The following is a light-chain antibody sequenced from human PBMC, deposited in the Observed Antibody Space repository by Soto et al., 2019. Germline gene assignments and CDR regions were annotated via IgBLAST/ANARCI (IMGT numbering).Light chain of an antibody. CDR2: DAS. CDR3: QQYNSYQYN. Sequence: DIQMTQSPSTLSASVGDRVTITFRASQSVSHWLAWYQQKPGKAPKALIYDASTLETGVPSRFRGSGSGTDLTLTISSLQPDDFATYYCQQYNSYQYNFRQG. J-gene: IGKJ2*01. V-gene: IGKV1-5*01. CDR1: QSVSHW.